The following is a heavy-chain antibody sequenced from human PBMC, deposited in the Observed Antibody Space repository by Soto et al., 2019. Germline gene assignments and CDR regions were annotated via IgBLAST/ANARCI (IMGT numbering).Heavy chain of an antibody. V-gene: IGHV1-18*01. CDR1: GYTFSNYG. D-gene: IGHD2-2*01. CDR2: ISLYSDGT. CDR3: ARVVPGAEAWFGP. Sequence: ASVKVSCKTSGYTFSNYGITWVRQAPGQPLEWLGWISLYSDGTNYAQKFQGRVSMTTDTSTTTAYMELRSPRSDDTAVYYCARVVPGAEAWFGPWGQGTLVTVSS. J-gene: IGHJ5*02.